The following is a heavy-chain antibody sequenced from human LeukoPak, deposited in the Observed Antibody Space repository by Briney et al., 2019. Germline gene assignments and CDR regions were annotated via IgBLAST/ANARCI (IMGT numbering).Heavy chain of an antibody. V-gene: IGHV1-2*05. CDR1: GYTFTGYY. D-gene: IGHD6-19*01. CDR3: ASSSGLGGFDP. Sequence: GASVKVSCKASGYTFTGYYMHWVRQAPGQGLEWMGRINPNSGGTNYAPKFQGRVTMTRDTAISTAYMELSRLRSADTDVYYCASSSGLGGFDPWGQGTLVTVSS. J-gene: IGHJ5*02. CDR2: INPNSGGT.